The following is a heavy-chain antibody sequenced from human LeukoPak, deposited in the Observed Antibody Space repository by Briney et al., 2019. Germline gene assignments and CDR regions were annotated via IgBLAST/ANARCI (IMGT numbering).Heavy chain of an antibody. V-gene: IGHV1-24*01. J-gene: IGHJ4*02. D-gene: IGHD3-3*01. Sequence: ASVKVSCKVSGYALTELSMHWVRQAPGKGLEWMGGFDPEDGETIYAQKFQGRVTMTEDTSTDTAYMELSSLRSEDTAVYCCATFWSGYFGYWGQGTLVTVSS. CDR1: GYALTELS. CDR2: FDPEDGET. CDR3: ATFWSGYFGY.